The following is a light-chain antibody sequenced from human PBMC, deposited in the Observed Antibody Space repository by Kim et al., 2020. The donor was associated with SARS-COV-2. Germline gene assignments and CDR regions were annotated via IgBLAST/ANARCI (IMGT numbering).Light chain of an antibody. CDR1: ESISTY. CDR3: QQSYSTPYT. V-gene: IGKV1-39*01. Sequence: SESVGDRVTITCRASESISTYLNWYQHKPGKAPKLLIYTASSLQSGVPSGFSGSGSGTEFTLTISSLQPEDFATYYCQQSYSTPYTFGQGTKLEIK. J-gene: IGKJ2*01. CDR2: TAS.